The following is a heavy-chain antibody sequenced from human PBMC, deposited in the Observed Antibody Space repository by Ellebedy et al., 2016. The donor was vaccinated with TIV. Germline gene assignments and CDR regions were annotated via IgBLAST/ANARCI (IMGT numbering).Heavy chain of an antibody. Sequence: SETLSLTXAVYGGSFSGYYWSWIRQPPGKGLEWIGEINHSGSTNYNPSLKSRVTISVDTSKNQFSLKLSSVTAADTAVYYCARGRGLNTRKAFDYWGQGTLVTVSS. V-gene: IGHV4-34*01. CDR1: GGSFSGYY. D-gene: IGHD1-14*01. CDR2: INHSGST. J-gene: IGHJ4*02. CDR3: ARGRGLNTRKAFDY.